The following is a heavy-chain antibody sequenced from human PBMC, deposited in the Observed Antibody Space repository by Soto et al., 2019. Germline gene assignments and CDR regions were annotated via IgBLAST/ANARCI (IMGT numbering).Heavy chain of an antibody. CDR1: GDTFSSYA. CDR2: IIPMFGTA. J-gene: IGHJ4*02. D-gene: IGHD3-22*01. V-gene: IGHV1-69*01. Sequence: QVQLVHSGAEVPKPGSSGKVSCRSSGDTFSSYAINWVRQAPGQGLEWMGWIIPMFGTANYAEKFKGRVTITAGESTSTVYMELSSLRSEDTAVYYCARVGPAHYYDSSGYYAPLDYWGKGTLVTVSS. CDR3: ARVGPAHYYDSSGYYAPLDY.